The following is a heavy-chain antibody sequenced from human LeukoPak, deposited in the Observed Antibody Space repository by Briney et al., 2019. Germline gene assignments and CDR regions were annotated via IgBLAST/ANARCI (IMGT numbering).Heavy chain of an antibody. V-gene: IGHV1-2*02. J-gene: IGHJ5*02. CDR3: ARKDSLTGYRWNWFDP. Sequence: ASVKVSCKASGYTFTGYYMHWVRQAPGQELEGMGWINPNSGGTNYAQKFQGRVTMTRDTSISTAYMELSRLRSDDTAVYYCARKDSLTGYRWNWFDPWGQGTLVTVSS. CDR2: INPNSGGT. CDR1: GYTFTGYY. D-gene: IGHD3-9*01.